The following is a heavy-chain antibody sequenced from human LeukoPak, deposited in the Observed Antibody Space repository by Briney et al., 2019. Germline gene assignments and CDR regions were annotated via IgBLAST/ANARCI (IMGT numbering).Heavy chain of an antibody. CDR2: FYTSGST. V-gene: IGHV4-61*02. D-gene: IGHD4-17*01. Sequence: PSETLSLTCTVSGGSISSGSYYWSWIRQPAGKGLEWIGRFYTSGSTNYNPSLKSRVTISVDTSKSQFSLKLSSVTAADTAVYYCARDEYGDYALGYWGQGTLVTVSS. CDR1: GGSISSGSYY. CDR3: ARDEYGDYALGY. J-gene: IGHJ4*02.